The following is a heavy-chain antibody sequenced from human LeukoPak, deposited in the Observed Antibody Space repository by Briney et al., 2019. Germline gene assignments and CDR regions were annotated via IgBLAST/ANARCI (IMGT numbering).Heavy chain of an antibody. V-gene: IGHV4-4*07. Sequence: PSETLSLTCSVSGGSISSYYWSWIREPAGTGLEWIGRIYTNGGTKYNPALKSRVTMSVDTSKNQISLKVRSVSAADTAVYYCARVRTRGYKVVHWDFDVWGRGTLVTVSS. CDR3: ARVRTRGYKVVHWDFDV. CDR2: IYTNGGT. CDR1: GGSISSYY. J-gene: IGHJ2*01. D-gene: IGHD5-18*01.